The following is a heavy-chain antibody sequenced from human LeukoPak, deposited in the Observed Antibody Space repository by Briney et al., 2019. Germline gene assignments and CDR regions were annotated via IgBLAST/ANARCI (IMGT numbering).Heavy chain of an antibody. D-gene: IGHD6-13*01. CDR1: GFTFSSYS. CDR2: ISSSSSYI. J-gene: IGHJ4*02. V-gene: IGHV3-21*01. CDR3: ARGTIKFSSSWYFSC. Sequence: PGGSLRLSCAASGFTFSSYSMNWARQAPGKGLEWVSSISSSSSYIYYADSVKGRFTISRDNAKNSLYLQMNSLRAEDTAVYYCARGTIKFSSSWYFSCWGQGTLVTVSS.